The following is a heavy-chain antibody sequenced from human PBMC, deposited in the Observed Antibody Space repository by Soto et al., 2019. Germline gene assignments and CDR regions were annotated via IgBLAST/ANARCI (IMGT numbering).Heavy chain of an antibody. D-gene: IGHD2-21*01. J-gene: IGHJ6*02. CDR1: GYNFISHS. CDR3: ARGAFCGGASGCRDMDV. Sequence: QIQLVQSGGEVKKPGASVKVSCKSSGYNFISHSITWVRQAPGQGLEWMGRISAYNGNTNHAQKFQGRLTMTTDTSTSTAYMELRSLRSDDTAVYYCARGAFCGGASGCRDMDVWGQGTTFTVSS. CDR2: ISAYNGNT. V-gene: IGHV1-18*01.